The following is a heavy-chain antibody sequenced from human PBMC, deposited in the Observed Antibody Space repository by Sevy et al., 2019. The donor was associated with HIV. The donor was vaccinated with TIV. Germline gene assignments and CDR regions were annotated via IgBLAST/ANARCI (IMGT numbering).Heavy chain of an antibody. D-gene: IGHD3-22*01. CDR2: INPNTGDT. CDR1: GYTFSVHY. Sequence: ASVKVSCSTSGYTFSVHYIYWVRQDAGQGLEWMGWINPNTGDTNFSPKFQGRVTMTRDSSINTAYMELSRLTSADTAVYFCARLRYSDPSGQYYGGGADYFDYWGQGTLVTVSS. CDR3: ARLRYSDPSGQYYGGGADYFDY. V-gene: IGHV1-2*02. J-gene: IGHJ4*02.